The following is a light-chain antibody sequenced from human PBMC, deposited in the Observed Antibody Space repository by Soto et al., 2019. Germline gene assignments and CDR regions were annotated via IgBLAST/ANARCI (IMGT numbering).Light chain of an antibody. CDR2: YDS. Sequence: SYELTQPPSVSVAPGKTARITCGGNKIGSKSVHWYQQKPGQAPVLVIYYDSDRPSGIPERFSGSNSGNTATLTISRVEAGDEADYYCQVWDSSSDHVEFGGGTKVTVL. J-gene: IGLJ2*01. CDR3: QVWDSSSDHVE. V-gene: IGLV3-21*04. CDR1: KIGSKS.